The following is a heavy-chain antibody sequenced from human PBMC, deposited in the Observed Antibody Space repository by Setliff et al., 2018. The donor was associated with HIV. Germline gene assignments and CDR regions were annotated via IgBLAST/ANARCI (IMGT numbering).Heavy chain of an antibody. CDR2: IHYSGSS. CDR1: GGSISSHY. D-gene: IGHD2-2*02. V-gene: IGHV4-59*08. Sequence: SETLSLTCTVSGGSISSHYWSWIRQPPGKGLEWIGYIHYSGSSNYNPSLKSRVSISVDTSKNQFSLKLSSVTAADTAVYYCASEPIVVVPAAIWAQIYYMDVWGKGTTVTVSS. J-gene: IGHJ6*03. CDR3: ASEPIVVVPAAIWAQIYYMDV.